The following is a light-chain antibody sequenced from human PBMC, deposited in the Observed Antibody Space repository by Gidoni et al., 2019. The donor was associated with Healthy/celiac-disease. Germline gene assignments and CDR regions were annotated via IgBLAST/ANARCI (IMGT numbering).Light chain of an antibody. CDR2: DAS. J-gene: IGKJ1*01. CDR3: QQYNSYAT. Sequence: DIQTPPSPSTLSASVGDRVTITCRASQSISSWLAWYQQKPGKAPKLLIYDASSLESGVPSRFSGSGSGTEFTLTISSLQPDDFATYYCQQYNSYATFGQGTKVEIK. V-gene: IGKV1-5*01. CDR1: QSISSW.